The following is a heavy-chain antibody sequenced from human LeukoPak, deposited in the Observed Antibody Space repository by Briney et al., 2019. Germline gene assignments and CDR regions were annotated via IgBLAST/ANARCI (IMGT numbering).Heavy chain of an antibody. D-gene: IGHD6-13*01. CDR1: GGSISSSSYS. J-gene: IGHJ4*02. V-gene: IGHV4-39*01. Sequence: PSETLSLTCSVSGGSISSSSYSWGWIRQPPGKGLEWIGGIYYTGSTYYYPSLKSRVTISVDTSKNQFSLKLSSVTAADTAVYYCASQLGDSNSWYYFDYWGQGTLVTVSS. CDR2: IYYTGST. CDR3: ASQLGDSNSWYYFDY.